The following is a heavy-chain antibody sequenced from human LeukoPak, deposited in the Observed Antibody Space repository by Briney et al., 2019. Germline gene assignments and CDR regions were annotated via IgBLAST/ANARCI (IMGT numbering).Heavy chain of an antibody. Sequence: ESLKISCKGSGYSFTNCWISWVRQMPGKGLEWMGRIDPSDSYTNYSPSFQGHVTISADKSISTAYLQWSSLKASDTAMYYCARLIAQYGSGTSSGGYFDYWGQGTLVTVSS. V-gene: IGHV5-10-1*01. CDR2: IDPSDSYT. CDR3: ARLIAQYGSGTSSGGYFDY. J-gene: IGHJ4*02. CDR1: GYSFTNCW. D-gene: IGHD3-10*01.